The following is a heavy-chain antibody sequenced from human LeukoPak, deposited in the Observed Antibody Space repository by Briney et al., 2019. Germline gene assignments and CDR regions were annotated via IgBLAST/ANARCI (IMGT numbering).Heavy chain of an antibody. CDR2: IRSKANSYAT. Sequence: GGSLRLSCAASGFTFSGSAMHWVRQASGKGLEWVGRIRSKANSYATAYAASVKGRFTISRDDSKNTAYLQMNSLKTEDTAVYYCTRLAAADYFDYWGQGTLVTVSS. CDR1: GFTFSGSA. J-gene: IGHJ4*02. V-gene: IGHV3-73*01. D-gene: IGHD6-13*01. CDR3: TRLAAADYFDY.